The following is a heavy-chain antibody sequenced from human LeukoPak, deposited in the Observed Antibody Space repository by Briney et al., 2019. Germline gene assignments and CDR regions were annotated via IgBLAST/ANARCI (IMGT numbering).Heavy chain of an antibody. CDR3: AKRGSSGNWFDP. J-gene: IGHJ5*02. CDR2: ISSSGSTI. CDR1: GFTFSDYY. V-gene: IGHV3-11*01. D-gene: IGHD6-19*01. Sequence: GGSLRLSCAASGFTFSDYYMSWIRQAPGKGLEWVSYISSSGSTIYYADSVKGRFTISRDSSKNTLYLQMNSLRAEDTALYYCAKRGSSGNWFDPWGQGTLVTVSS.